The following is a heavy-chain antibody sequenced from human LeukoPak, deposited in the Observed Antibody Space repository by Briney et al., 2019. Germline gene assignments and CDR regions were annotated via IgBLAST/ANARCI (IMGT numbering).Heavy chain of an antibody. V-gene: IGHV4-30-4*01. CDR2: IFYTGNT. CDR1: GGSIRSDDYY. J-gene: IGHJ6*02. D-gene: IGHD2-15*01. CDR3: ATVVVVAATNYYYYATDV. Sequence: SETLSLTCTVSGGSIRSDDYYRSWIRQPPGKGLGWIGYIFYTGNTHYNPSLQSRVTFSVDTSKNQFSLKLSSVTAADTAVYFCATVVVVAATNYYYYATDVWGQGTTVTVSS.